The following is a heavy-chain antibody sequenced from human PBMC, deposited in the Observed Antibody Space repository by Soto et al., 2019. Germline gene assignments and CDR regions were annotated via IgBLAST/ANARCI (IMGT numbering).Heavy chain of an antibody. CDR3: ASSNIVAAPYGMDV. V-gene: IGHV1-3*01. D-gene: IGHD6-13*01. J-gene: IGHJ6*02. Sequence: ASVNVSWQASGYTFTRYTMYWVRQAPGQRLECMGWINAGNDNIKYSQKFQGRVTITTDTSASTAYMDLSSLRSEDTAVYYCASSNIVAAPYGMDVWGQGTTVTVSS. CDR1: GYTFTRYT. CDR2: INAGNDNI.